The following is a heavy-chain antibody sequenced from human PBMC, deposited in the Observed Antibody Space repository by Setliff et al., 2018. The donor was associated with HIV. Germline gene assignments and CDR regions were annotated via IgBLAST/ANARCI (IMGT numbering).Heavy chain of an antibody. D-gene: IGHD2-2*01. J-gene: IGHJ4*02. CDR2: ISRSGSTI. Sequence: GESLKISCAASGFTFRSYEMNWVRKAPGKGLEWVSYISRSGSTIHYADSVKGRFTISRDNAKNSLYLQMNSLRAEDTAVYYCARGEPSILIEPAACFDSWGQGTLVTVSS. CDR3: ARGEPSILIEPAACFDS. V-gene: IGHV3-48*03. CDR1: GFTFRSYE.